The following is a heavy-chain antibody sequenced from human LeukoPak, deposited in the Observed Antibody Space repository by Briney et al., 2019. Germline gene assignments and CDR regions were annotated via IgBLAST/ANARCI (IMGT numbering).Heavy chain of an antibody. CDR1: GFTFSSYA. CDR2: ISGSGDNT. V-gene: IGHV3-23*01. J-gene: IGHJ4*02. CDR3: AKDFRGAGYFFDY. D-gene: IGHD3-10*01. Sequence: PGGSLRLSCAASGFTFSSYAMHWVRQAPGKGLEWVSAISGSGDNTFYAGSVRGRFTISRDNSKNTLYLQMDSLRAEDTAIYYCAKDFRGAGYFFDYWGQGTLVTVSS.